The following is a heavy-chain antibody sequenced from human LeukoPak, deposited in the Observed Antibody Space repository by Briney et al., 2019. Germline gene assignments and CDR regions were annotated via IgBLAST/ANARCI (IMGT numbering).Heavy chain of an antibody. CDR3: ARGAVGAANYDY. J-gene: IGHJ4*02. Sequence: PGMSLRLSCAASGFPFTDYWMNWVRQAPGKGLEWVSVIYSGGSTHYADSVKGRFTISRDNSKNTLYLQMNSLRVEDTAMYYCARGAVGAANYDYWGQGTLVTVSS. CDR2: IYSGGST. D-gene: IGHD1-26*01. V-gene: IGHV3-53*01. CDR1: GFPFTDYW.